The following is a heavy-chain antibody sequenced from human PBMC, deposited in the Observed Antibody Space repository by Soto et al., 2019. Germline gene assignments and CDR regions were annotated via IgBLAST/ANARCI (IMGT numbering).Heavy chain of an antibody. CDR3: ARQMTTAYFDH. D-gene: IGHD4-4*01. V-gene: IGHV3-48*03. CDR1: GFTFSSYE. CDR2: ISSSGSTI. J-gene: IGHJ4*02. Sequence: GGSLRLSCAASGFTFSSYEMNWVRQAPGKGLEWVSYISSSGSTIYYADSVKGRFTISRDNAKNSLYLQMNSLRAEDTAVYYCARQMTTAYFDHWGQGTLVTVSS.